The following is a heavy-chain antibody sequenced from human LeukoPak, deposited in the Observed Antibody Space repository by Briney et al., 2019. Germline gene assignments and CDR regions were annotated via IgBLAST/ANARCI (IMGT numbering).Heavy chain of an antibody. CDR3: ARESAIFGVFIVAFDY. V-gene: IGHV4-4*07. CDR2: IYSSGST. CDR1: GGSISSYY. J-gene: IGHJ4*02. D-gene: IGHD3-3*01. Sequence: PSETLSLTCTVSGGSISSYYWNWIRQPAGKGLEWIGRIYSSGSTNYNPSLKSRVTMPVDTSKNQFSLKLNSVTAADTAVYYCARESAIFGVFIVAFDYWGQGALVTVSS.